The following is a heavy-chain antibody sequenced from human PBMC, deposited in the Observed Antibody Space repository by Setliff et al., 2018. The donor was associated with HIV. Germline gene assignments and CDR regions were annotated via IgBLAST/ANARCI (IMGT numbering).Heavy chain of an antibody. CDR1: GYSFTSYW. J-gene: IGHJ3*02. V-gene: IGHV5-51*01. CDR3: ARRRNDYYDSSGYHYGDAFDI. CDR2: IYPGDSDT. Sequence: GESLKISCKGSGYSFTSYWIGWVRQMPGKGLEWMGIIYPGDSDTRYSPSFQGQVTISADKSISTAYLQWSSLRASDTAMYYCARRRNDYYDSSGYHYGDAFDIWGQGTMVTVSS. D-gene: IGHD3-22*01.